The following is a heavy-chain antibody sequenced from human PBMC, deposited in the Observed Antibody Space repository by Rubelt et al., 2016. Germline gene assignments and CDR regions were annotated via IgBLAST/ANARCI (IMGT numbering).Heavy chain of an antibody. CDR3: AKHSYGGNYIYPFDY. D-gene: IGHD4-23*01. V-gene: IGHV3-7*05. CDR1: GDTFSKYW. Sequence: GSGGALVQPGGSLRLSCVASGDTFSKYWMAWVRQAPGKGPEWVANINEDGSEKYYVDSVKGRFTISRDNAQNSLYLQMFSLRAEDTAVYYCAKHSYGGNYIYPFDYWGQGTLVSVSS. CDR2: INEDGSEK. J-gene: IGHJ4*02.